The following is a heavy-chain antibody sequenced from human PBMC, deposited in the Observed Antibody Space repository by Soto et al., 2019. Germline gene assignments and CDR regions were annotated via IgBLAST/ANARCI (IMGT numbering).Heavy chain of an antibody. D-gene: IGHD6-13*01. J-gene: IGHJ6*02. CDR2: IYYSGST. V-gene: IGHV4-59*01. CDR3: ASSIAAADPYYYYYGMDV. CDR1: GGSISSYY. Sequence: SETLSLTCTVSGGSISSYYWSWIRQPPGKGLEWIGYIYYSGSTNYNPSLKSRVTISVDTSKNQFSLKLSSVTAADTAVYYCASSIAAADPYYYYYGMDVWGQGTTVTV.